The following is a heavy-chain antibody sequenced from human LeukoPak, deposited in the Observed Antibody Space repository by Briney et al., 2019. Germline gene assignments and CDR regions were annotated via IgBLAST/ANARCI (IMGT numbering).Heavy chain of an antibody. V-gene: IGHV3-48*01. D-gene: IGHD2-2*01. CDR2: ISSSSSSI. Sequence: GRSLRLSCAASGFSFSSYSMTWVRQAPGKGLEWVSYISSSSSSIYYADSVKGRFTISRDNAENSLYLQINSLRAEDTAVYYCARYSPSLAYWGQGTLVTVSS. CDR3: ARYSPSLAY. CDR1: GFSFSSYS. J-gene: IGHJ4*02.